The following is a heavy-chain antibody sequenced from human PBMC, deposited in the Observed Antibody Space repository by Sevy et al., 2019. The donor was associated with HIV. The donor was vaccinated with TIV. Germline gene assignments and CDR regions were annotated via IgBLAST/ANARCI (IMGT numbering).Heavy chain of an antibody. D-gene: IGHD3-3*01. CDR3: ARDPTYYDFWSGYYTGWFDP. J-gene: IGHJ5*02. CDR1: GFTFSDYY. CDR2: ISSSGSTI. Sequence: GGSLRLSCAASGFTFSDYYMSWVRQAPGKGLEWVSYISSSGSTIYYADSVKGRFTISRDNAKNSLYLQMNSLRAEDTAVYYCARDPTYYDFWSGYYTGWFDPWCQGTLVTVSS. V-gene: IGHV3-11*01.